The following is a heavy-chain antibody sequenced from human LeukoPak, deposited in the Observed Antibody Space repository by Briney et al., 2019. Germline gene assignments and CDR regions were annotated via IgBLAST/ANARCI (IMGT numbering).Heavy chain of an antibody. J-gene: IGHJ4*02. D-gene: IGHD6-6*01. CDR1: GFTFSSYA. Sequence: TGGSLRLSCAASGFTFSSYAMHWVRQAPGKGLEYVSAINSNGGSTYYANSVKGRFTISRDNSKNTLFLQMGSLRAEDMAVYYCARGGSIAARPIDYWGQGTLVTVSS. V-gene: IGHV3-64*01. CDR3: ARGGSIAARPIDY. CDR2: INSNGGST.